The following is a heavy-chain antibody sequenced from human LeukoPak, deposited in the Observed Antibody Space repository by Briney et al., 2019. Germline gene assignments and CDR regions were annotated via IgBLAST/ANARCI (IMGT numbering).Heavy chain of an antibody. CDR1: GFTFSSYA. D-gene: IGHD2-15*01. V-gene: IGHV3-74*01. Sequence: GGSLRLSCAASGFTFSSYAMSWVRQAPGEGLVWVSRINADGSSTNYADSVKGRFTISRDNAKNTLYLQMNSLRAEDTAVYYCVRELRLAASSGPFDNWGQGTLVTVSS. CDR2: INADGSST. CDR3: VRELRLAASSGPFDN. J-gene: IGHJ4*02.